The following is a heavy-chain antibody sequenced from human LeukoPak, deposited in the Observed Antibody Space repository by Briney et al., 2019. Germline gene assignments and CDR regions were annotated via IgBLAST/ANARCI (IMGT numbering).Heavy chain of an antibody. CDR2: IYSGGST. V-gene: IGHV3-53*01. CDR3: ARGPTVSIGDCSSSSCQADY. Sequence: GSLRLSCAASGFTLSSNYMSWVRQAPGKGREWVSVIYSGGSTYYTDSVKGRFTISRYNAKNSLYLQMNNLRAEDTAVYYCARGPTVSIGDCSSSSCQADYWGQGTLVTVSS. J-gene: IGHJ4*02. CDR1: GFTLSSNY. D-gene: IGHD2-2*01.